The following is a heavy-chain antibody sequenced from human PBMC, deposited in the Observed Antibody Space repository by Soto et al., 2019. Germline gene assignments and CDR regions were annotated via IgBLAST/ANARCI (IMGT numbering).Heavy chain of an antibody. CDR2: INHSGST. J-gene: IGHJ5*02. V-gene: IGHV4-34*01. CDR1: GGSFSGYY. CDR3: ARIGRNGYCSSTSCYRNNWFDP. D-gene: IGHD2-2*01. Sequence: SETLSLTCAVYGGSFSGYYWSWIRQPPGKGLEWIGEINHSGSTNYNPSLKSRVTISVDTSKNQFSLKLSSVTAADTAVYYCARIGRNGYCSSTSCYRNNWFDPWGQGTLVTVSS.